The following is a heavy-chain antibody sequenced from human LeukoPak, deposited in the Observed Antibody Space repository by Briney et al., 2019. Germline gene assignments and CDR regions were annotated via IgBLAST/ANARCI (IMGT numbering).Heavy chain of an antibody. CDR2: IYYSGNT. J-gene: IGHJ1*01. D-gene: IGHD3-22*01. CDR1: GGSISSYY. Sequence: SETLSLTCNVSGGSISSYYWSWIRQPPGKGLEWIGYIYYSGNTKYNVSLKSRVSMSVDTSKNQFSLKLSSVTAADTAVYYCARLKYYYDSSGYRAEYFQHWGQGTLVTVSS. CDR3: ARLKYYYDSSGYRAEYFQH. V-gene: IGHV4-59*01.